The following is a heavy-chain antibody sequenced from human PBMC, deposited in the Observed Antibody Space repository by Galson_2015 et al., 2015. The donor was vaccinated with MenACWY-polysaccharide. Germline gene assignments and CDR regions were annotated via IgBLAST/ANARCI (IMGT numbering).Heavy chain of an antibody. D-gene: IGHD3-10*01. Sequence: SETLSLTCAVSGGSISSSYWWTWVRQPPGKGLEWTGEIYHDGRTAYIPSLKSRITVSLDKDKNQVSLRLISVTAADTAVYYCAKRPIRASGGGLDVWGQGTTVTVS. CDR1: GGSISSSYW. CDR3: AKRPIRASGGGLDV. J-gene: IGHJ6*02. CDR2: IYHDGRT. V-gene: IGHV4-4*02.